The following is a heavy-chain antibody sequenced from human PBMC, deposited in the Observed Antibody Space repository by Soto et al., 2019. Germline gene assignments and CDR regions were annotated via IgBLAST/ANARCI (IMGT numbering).Heavy chain of an antibody. CDR3: SRGGGGGLFDL. J-gene: IGHJ5*02. CDR1: GVTFSTVT. CDR2: ISPKGTYR. V-gene: IGHV3-48*04. D-gene: IGHD2-21*01. Sequence: EVQLVESGGGLVQPGGSLRLSCAASGVTFSTVTMNWVRQAPGKGLEWVSYISPKGTYRTYADSVKGRFTISRDNAKNSLYLQVNSLRAEDTAVYYCSRGGGGGLFDLWGQGTFVTVSS.